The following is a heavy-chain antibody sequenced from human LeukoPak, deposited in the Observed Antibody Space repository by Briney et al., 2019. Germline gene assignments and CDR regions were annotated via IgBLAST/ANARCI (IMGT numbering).Heavy chain of an antibody. J-gene: IGHJ4*02. CDR3: ARDYGDYKFDY. V-gene: IGHV1-2*04. CDR1: GYTFTGYY. D-gene: IGHD4-17*01. CDR2: INPNSGGT. Sequence: ASVKVSCKASGYTFTGYYMHWERQAPGQGLEWMGWINPNSGGTNYAQKFQGWVTMTRDTSISTAYMELSRLRSDDTAVYYCARDYGDYKFDYWGQGTLVTVSS.